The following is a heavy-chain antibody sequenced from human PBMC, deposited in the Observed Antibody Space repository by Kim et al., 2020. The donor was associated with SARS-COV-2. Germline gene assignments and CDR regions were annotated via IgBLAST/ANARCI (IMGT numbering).Heavy chain of an antibody. CDR2: ISSSSSYI. D-gene: IGHD5-12*01. V-gene: IGHV3-21*01. J-gene: IGHJ4*02. CDR3: AREEMATITPPYYFDY. Sequence: GGSLRLSCAASGFTFSSYSMNWVRQAPGKGLEWVSSISSSSSYIYYADSVKGRFTISRDNAKNSLYLQMNSLRAEDTAVYYCAREEMATITPPYYFDYWGQGTLVTVSS. CDR1: GFTFSSYS.